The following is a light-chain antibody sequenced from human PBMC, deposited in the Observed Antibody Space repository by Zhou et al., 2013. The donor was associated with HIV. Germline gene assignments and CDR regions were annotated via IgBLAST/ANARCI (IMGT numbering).Light chain of an antibody. Sequence: EIVLTQSPATLSLSPGERATLSCRASQSVSSYLAWYQQKPGQAPRLLIYDASNRATGIPARFSGSGSGTDFTLTISSLEPEDFAVYYCQQRSNWPPSITFGQGHDW. J-gene: IGKJ5*01. CDR1: QSVSSY. V-gene: IGKV3-11*01. CDR3: QQRSNWPPSIT. CDR2: DAS.